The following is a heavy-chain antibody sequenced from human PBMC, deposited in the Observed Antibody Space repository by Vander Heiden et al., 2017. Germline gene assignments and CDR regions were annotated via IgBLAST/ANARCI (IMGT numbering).Heavy chain of an antibody. D-gene: IGHD1-26*01. Sequence: QVQLQESGPGLVQSSETLSLTCSVSSDSISDYNWSWIRQPPGKGLEWVGYMFYSGSTSHNPSLKSRVTISGDTSKNQFSLKVTSVTAADTAVYYCAREVGRGMDVWGQGTTVTVSS. CDR3: AREVGRGMDV. J-gene: IGHJ6*02. V-gene: IGHV4-59*01. CDR2: MFYSGST. CDR1: SDSISDYN.